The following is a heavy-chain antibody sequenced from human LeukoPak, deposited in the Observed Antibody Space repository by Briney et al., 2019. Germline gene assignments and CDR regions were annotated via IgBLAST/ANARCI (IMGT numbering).Heavy chain of an antibody. D-gene: IGHD6-13*01. CDR1: GFTFSTYA. CDR3: AKDGKKYGSTWDFDY. Sequence: SGTSLRLSCGASGFTFSTYAMIWVRQAPGKGLEWVSHISGSGGRTDYADSVKGRFTISRVNPKNTLFLQMNSLRAEDTAVYYCAKDGKKYGSTWDFDYWGQGTLVTVFS. J-gene: IGHJ4*02. CDR2: ISGSGGRT. V-gene: IGHV3-23*01.